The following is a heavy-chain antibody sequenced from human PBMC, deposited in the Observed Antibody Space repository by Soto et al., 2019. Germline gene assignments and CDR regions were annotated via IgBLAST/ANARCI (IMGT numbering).Heavy chain of an antibody. CDR3: ARAPDYDFWSGSNWFDP. Sequence: LSLTCTVSGGSISTYYWSWIRQPPGKGLEWIGYIYYSGSTNYNPSLKSRVIISVDTSKNQFSLKLSSVTAADTAVYYCARAPDYDFWSGSNWFDPWGQGALVTVSS. V-gene: IGHV4-59*01. D-gene: IGHD3-3*01. J-gene: IGHJ5*02. CDR2: IYYSGST. CDR1: GGSISTYY.